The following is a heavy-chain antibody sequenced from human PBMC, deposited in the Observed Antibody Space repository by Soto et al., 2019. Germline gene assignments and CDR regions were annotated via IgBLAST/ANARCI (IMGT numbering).Heavy chain of an antibody. CDR2: IIPIFGTA. CDR3: GTGDSSDTGDH. Sequence: GASVKVSCKASGGTFSSYAISWVRQAPGQGLEWMGGIIPIFGTANYAQKFQGRVTITADESTNTAYMELNSLRSEDTAAYYCGTGDSSDTGDHWGPGTLVTVSS. CDR1: GGTFSSYA. D-gene: IGHD6-19*01. J-gene: IGHJ4*02. V-gene: IGHV1-69*13.